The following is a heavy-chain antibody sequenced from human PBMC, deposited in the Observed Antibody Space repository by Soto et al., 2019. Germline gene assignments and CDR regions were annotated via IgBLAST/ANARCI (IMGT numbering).Heavy chain of an antibody. CDR1: GFTFSSYG. V-gene: IGHV3-33*01. Sequence: QVQLVESGGGVVQPGRSLRLSCAASGFTFSSYGMHWVRQAPGKGLEGVAVIWYDGSNKYYADSVKGRFTISRDNSKNTLYLQMNSLRAEDTAVYYCASHNWNANYWGQGTLVTVSS. CDR2: IWYDGSNK. D-gene: IGHD1-1*01. CDR3: ASHNWNANY. J-gene: IGHJ4*02.